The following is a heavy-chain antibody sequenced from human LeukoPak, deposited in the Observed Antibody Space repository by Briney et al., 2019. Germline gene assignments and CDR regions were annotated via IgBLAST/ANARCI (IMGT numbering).Heavy chain of an antibody. CDR3: ARGSSRDIVVVPASI. V-gene: IGHV3-21*04. CDR2: ISSSSSYI. Sequence: GGSLRLSCAASGFTFSSYSMNWVRQAPGKGLEWVSSISSSSSYIYYADSVKGRFTISRDNAKNSLYLQMNSLRAEDTAVYYCARGSSRDIVVVPASIWGQGTMVAVSS. CDR1: GFTFSSYS. J-gene: IGHJ3*02. D-gene: IGHD2-2*01.